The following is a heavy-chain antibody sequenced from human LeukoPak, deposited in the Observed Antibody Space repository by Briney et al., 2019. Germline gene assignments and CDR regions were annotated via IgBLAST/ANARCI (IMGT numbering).Heavy chain of an antibody. CDR3: ANLPYSSSWYAVDAFDI. Sequence: GGSLRLSCAASGFTFSSYAMSWVRQAPGKGLEWVSAISGSGGSTYYADSVKGRFTISRDNSKNTLYLQMNSLRAEDTAVYYCANLPYSSSWYAVDAFDIWGQGTMVTVSS. J-gene: IGHJ3*02. V-gene: IGHV3-23*01. CDR2: ISGSGGST. CDR1: GFTFSSYA. D-gene: IGHD6-13*01.